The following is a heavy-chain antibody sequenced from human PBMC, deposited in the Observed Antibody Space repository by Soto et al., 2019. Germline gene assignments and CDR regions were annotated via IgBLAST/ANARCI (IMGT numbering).Heavy chain of an antibody. CDR3: AKGGSSWTEWFDT. D-gene: IGHD6-13*01. CDR1: GYPLTAKY. Sequence: QVQLVQSGAEVKKPGASVKVSCKASGYPLTAKYLHWVRQAPGQGLEWMGWINPSSGGTKEAQKFRGRVTMTRDTSISAAYMELSRLTSADTAVYSCAKGGSSWTEWFDTWGQGTLGTVSS. V-gene: IGHV1-2*02. CDR2: INPSSGGT. J-gene: IGHJ5*02.